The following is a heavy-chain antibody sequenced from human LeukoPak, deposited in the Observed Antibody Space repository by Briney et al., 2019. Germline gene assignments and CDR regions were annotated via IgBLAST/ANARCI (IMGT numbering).Heavy chain of an antibody. V-gene: IGHV3-30*02. CDR1: GFIFSDFG. J-gene: IGHJ4*02. CDR3: ARDSCIIKTCLDY. CDR2: IQSDGSQE. Sequence: GGSRRLSCATSGFIFSDFGMHWVRQAPGKGLEWVAAIQSDGSQEYFADSVKGRSTISRDKSKSTMYLQIDTLRAEDTAVYYCARDSCIIKTCLDYWGQGTLVTVSS. D-gene: IGHD3-10*01.